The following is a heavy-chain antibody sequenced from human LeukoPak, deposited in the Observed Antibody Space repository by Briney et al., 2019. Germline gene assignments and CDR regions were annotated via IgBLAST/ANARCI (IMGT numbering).Heavy chain of an antibody. D-gene: IGHD3-3*01. V-gene: IGHV3-48*04. CDR2: ISSSGSTI. J-gene: IGHJ6*03. CDR1: GFTFSSYG. Sequence: PGGSLRLSCAASGFTFSSYGMNWVRQAPGKGLEWVSYISSSGSTIYYADSVKGRFTISRDNAKNSLYLQMNSLRAEDTAVYYCAREGYDFWGVYMDVWGKGTTVTVSS. CDR3: AREGYDFWGVYMDV.